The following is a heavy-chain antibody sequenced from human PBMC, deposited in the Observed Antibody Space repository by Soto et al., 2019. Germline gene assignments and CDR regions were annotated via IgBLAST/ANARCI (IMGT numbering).Heavy chain of an antibody. Sequence: EAQLLESGGGLVQPGGSLRLSCAASGFIFREYAMSWVRQAPGKGLEWVSVVGGRGGGIYYADSVRGRFIVSRDDSSDTLYLPMDRLRVEDTAIYYCAKDSFSRNGIPDPFDIWGQGTMVTVSS. CDR1: GFIFREYA. J-gene: IGHJ3*02. CDR2: VGGRGGGI. CDR3: AKDSFSRNGIPDPFDI. D-gene: IGHD2-21*01. V-gene: IGHV3-23*01.